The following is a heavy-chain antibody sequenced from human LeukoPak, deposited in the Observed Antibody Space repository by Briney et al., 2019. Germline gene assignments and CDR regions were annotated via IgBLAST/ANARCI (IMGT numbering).Heavy chain of an antibody. D-gene: IGHD1-26*01. CDR3: AKGTWDLLPSHYYYGMDV. CDR1: GFTFSSYA. V-gene: IGHV3-23*01. CDR2: INGSGGIR. J-gene: IGHJ6*02. Sequence: GGSLRLSCAASGFTFSSYAMSWVRQASGKGLEWVSGINGSGGIRYYADSVKGRFTISRDNSKNTLYLQMNSLKAEDTAVYYCAKGTWDLLPSHYYYGMDVWGQGATVTVSS.